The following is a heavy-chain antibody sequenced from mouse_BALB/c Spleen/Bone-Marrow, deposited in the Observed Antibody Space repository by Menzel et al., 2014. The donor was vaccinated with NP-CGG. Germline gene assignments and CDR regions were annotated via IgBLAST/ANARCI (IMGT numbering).Heavy chain of an antibody. Sequence: VQVVESGAELVKPGASVKLSCKASGYTFTSYWMHWVKLRPGQGFEWIGEINPSKGGTNYNEKFKDKATLTTDKSSTTAFMQLSRLTSEDSAVYFCARGDYNYYFDYWGQGTTLTVSS. V-gene: IGHV1S81*02. J-gene: IGHJ2*01. CDR3: ARGDYNYYFDY. CDR1: GYTFTSYW. D-gene: IGHD2-13*01. CDR2: INPSKGGT.